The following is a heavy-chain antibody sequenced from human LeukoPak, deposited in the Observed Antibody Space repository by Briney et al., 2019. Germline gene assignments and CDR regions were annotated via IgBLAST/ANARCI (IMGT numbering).Heavy chain of an antibody. D-gene: IGHD3-22*01. CDR3: ARDGRERITMIVVVIPGDY. CDR1: GYTFTSYD. CDR2: ISAYNGNT. Sequence: ASVKVSCKASGYTFTSYDINWVRQAPGQGLEWMGWISAYNGNTNYAQKLQGRVTMTTDTSTSTAYMELRSLRSDDTAVYYCARDGRERITMIVVVIPGDYWGQGTLVTVSS. J-gene: IGHJ4*02. V-gene: IGHV1-18*01.